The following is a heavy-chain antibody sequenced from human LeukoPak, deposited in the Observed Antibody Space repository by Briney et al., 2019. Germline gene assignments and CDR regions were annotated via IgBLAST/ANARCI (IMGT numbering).Heavy chain of an antibody. CDR2: ISWNSGSI. D-gene: IGHD3-10*01. V-gene: IGHV3-9*01. J-gene: IGHJ3*02. CDR1: GFTFDDYA. Sequence: GGSLRLSCAASGFTFDDYAMHWVRQAPGKGLEWVSGISWNSGSIGYADSVKGRFTISRDNAKNSLYLQMNSLRAEDTALYYCAKEGSGYMVRGERGAFDIWGQGTMVTVSS. CDR3: AKEGSGYMVRGERGAFDI.